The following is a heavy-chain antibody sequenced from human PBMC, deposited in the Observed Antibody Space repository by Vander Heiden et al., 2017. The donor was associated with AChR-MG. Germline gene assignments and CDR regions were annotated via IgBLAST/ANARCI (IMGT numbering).Heavy chain of an antibody. CDR1: GGSISSGGYS. V-gene: IGHV4-30-2*01. Sequence: QLQLQESFSGLVKPSQTLSLTCAVSGGSISSGGYSWSWIRQPPGKGLEGIGYIYQSGSTYYNPSLKSRVTISVDRSKNQFSLKLSSVTAADTAVYYCASVATNYHDAFDIWGQGTMVTVSS. J-gene: IGHJ3*02. D-gene: IGHD5-12*01. CDR3: ASVATNYHDAFDI. CDR2: IYQSGST.